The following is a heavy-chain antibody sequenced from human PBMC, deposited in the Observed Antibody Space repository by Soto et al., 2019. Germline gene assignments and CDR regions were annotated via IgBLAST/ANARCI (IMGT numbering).Heavy chain of an antibody. D-gene: IGHD6-19*01. Sequence: QVQLVESGGGVVQPGRSLRLSCAASGFSIGGYGMHWVRQAPGKGLEWVALISYDGPNKFYADSVKGRFTITRDNSQNTLYLQMNSLRAEDTALYYCSNLVYSSGLSADYWGQGTLVTVSS. CDR1: GFSIGGYG. V-gene: IGHV3-30*18. CDR3: SNLVYSSGLSADY. J-gene: IGHJ4*02. CDR2: ISYDGPNK.